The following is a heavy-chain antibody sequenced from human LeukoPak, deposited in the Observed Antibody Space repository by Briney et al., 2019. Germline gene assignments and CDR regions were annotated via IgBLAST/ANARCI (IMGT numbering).Heavy chain of an antibody. V-gene: IGHV1-8*01. CDR3: ARDFDYYGSGSYYNKDY. J-gene: IGHJ4*02. CDR1: GYTLTELS. Sequence: ASVKVSCKVSGYTLTELSMHWVRQATGQGLEWMGWMNPNSGNTGYAQKFQGRVTMTRNTSISTAYMELSSLRSEDTAVYYCARDFDYYGSGSYYNKDYWGQGTLVTVSS. CDR2: MNPNSGNT. D-gene: IGHD3-10*01.